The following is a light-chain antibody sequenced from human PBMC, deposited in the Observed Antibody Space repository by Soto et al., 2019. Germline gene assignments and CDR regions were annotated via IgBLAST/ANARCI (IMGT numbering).Light chain of an antibody. CDR3: QHYNSYSEA. CDR1: QTISSW. V-gene: IGKV1-5*03. J-gene: IGKJ1*01. Sequence: DIQMTQSPSTLSGSVGDRVTITCRASQTISSWLALYQQKPGKAPKLLIYKASTLKSGVPSRFSGSGSGTEFTLTISSLQPDDSATYYCQHYNSYSEAFGQGTKVDIK. CDR2: KAS.